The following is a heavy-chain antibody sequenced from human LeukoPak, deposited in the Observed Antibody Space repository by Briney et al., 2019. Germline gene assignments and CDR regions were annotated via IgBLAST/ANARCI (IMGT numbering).Heavy chain of an antibody. D-gene: IGHD3-22*01. Sequence: GGSLRLSCAASGFTFSSYSMNWVRQAPGKGLEWVSYISSSSSTICYADSVKGRFTISRDNAKNSLYLQMNSLRAEDTAVYYCARDVTMTFDYWGQGTLVTVSS. J-gene: IGHJ4*02. CDR1: GFTFSSYS. CDR3: ARDVTMTFDY. CDR2: ISSSSSTI. V-gene: IGHV3-48*04.